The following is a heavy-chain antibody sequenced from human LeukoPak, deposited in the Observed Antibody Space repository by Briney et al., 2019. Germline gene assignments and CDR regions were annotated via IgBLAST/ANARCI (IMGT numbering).Heavy chain of an antibody. V-gene: IGHV3-21*01. Sequence: AESLSLSCAASGFTFSSFCMNWVRQAPGKGLEWVSSISSSSSYIYYADSVKGRFTISRDNAKNSLYLQMNSLRAEDTAVYYCARELEAWELLPNHWGQGTLVTVSS. D-gene: IGHD1-26*01. CDR3: ARELEAWELLPNH. CDR2: ISSSSSYI. CDR1: GFTFSSFC. J-gene: IGHJ5*02.